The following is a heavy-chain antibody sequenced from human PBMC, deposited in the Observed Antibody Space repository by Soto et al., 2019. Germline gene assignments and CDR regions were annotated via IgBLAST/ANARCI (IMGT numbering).Heavy chain of an antibody. CDR3: ARDMVRGVYDY. D-gene: IGHD3-10*01. J-gene: IGHJ4*02. Sequence: SVKVSCKASGGTFSSYTISWVRQAPGQGLEWMGRIIPILGIANYAQKFQGRVTITADKSTSTAYMELRSLRSDDTAVYYCARDMVRGVYDYWSQGTLVTVSS. CDR2: IIPILGIA. CDR1: GGTFSSYT. V-gene: IGHV1-69*04.